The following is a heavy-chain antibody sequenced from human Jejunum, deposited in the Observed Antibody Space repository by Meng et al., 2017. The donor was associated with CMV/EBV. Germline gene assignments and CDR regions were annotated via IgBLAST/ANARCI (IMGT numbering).Heavy chain of an antibody. Sequence: QLQLGQSGPEVKTPGASVRLSCKTSGYPFTDFGISWVRQAPGQGLEWLGWTSAYNTHTNYAQKFQDRFTMTTDASTNTAYMELRNLRSDDTAIYYCARGTGAGNYWGPGTLVTVSS. D-gene: IGHD1-26*01. CDR3: ARGTGAGNY. CDR2: TSAYNTHT. CDR1: GYPFTDFG. V-gene: IGHV1-18*01. J-gene: IGHJ4*02.